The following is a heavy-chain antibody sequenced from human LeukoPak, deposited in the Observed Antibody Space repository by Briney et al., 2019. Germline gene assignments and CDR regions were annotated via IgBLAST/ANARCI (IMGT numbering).Heavy chain of an antibody. J-gene: IGHJ4*02. CDR2: INPNSGGT. D-gene: IGHD3-22*01. Sequence: ASVKVSCKASGYTFTGYYIHWVRQAPGQGLEWMGWINPNSGGTNYAQKFQGRVTMTRDTSISTAYMELSRLRPDDTAVYYCARGRITMIVVWGQGTLVTVSS. CDR1: GYTFTGYY. CDR3: ARGRITMIVV. V-gene: IGHV1-2*02.